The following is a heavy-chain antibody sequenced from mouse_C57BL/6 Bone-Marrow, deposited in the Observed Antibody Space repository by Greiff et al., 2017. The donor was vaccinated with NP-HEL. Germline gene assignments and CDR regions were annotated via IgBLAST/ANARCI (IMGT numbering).Heavy chain of an antibody. V-gene: IGHV1-81*01. CDR1: GYTFPSYG. J-gene: IGHJ3*01. CDR2: IYPRSGNT. Sequence: QVQLQQSGAELARPGASVKLSCKASGYTFPSYGISWVKQRTGQGLEWIGEIYPRSGNTYYIEKFKGKATLTADKSSSTAYMELRDLTGEDSAVYCYARGPYYGSSRFAYWGQGTLVTVSA. CDR3: ARGPYYGSSRFAY. D-gene: IGHD1-1*01.